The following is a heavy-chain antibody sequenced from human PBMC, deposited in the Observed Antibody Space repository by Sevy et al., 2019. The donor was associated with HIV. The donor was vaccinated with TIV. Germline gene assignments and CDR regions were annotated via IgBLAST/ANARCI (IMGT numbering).Heavy chain of an antibody. CDR3: ALERLSSNVAEYFQN. Sequence: GGSLRLSCAASGFTFTRFSMHWVRQVPGKGLEWVATISYDESNEHYADSVKGRFTISGDNSRNVLFLQMNSLRGEDTAVYYCALERLSSNVAEYFQNWGQGTLVTVSS. V-gene: IGHV3-30-3*01. CDR2: ISYDESNE. J-gene: IGHJ1*01. D-gene: IGHD1-1*01. CDR1: GFTFTRFS.